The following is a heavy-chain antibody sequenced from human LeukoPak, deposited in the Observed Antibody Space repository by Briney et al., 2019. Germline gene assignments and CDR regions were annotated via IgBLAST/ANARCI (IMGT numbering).Heavy chain of an antibody. CDR2: ISGSGGST. J-gene: IGHJ4*02. CDR3: AKVASDSSGYYYYFDY. D-gene: IGHD3-22*01. V-gene: IGHV3-23*01. Sequence: GGSLRLSRAASGFTFSSYAMSWVRQAPGKGLEWVSAISGSGGSTYYADSVKGRFTISRDNSKNTLYLQMNSLRAEDTAVYYCAKVASDSSGYYYYFDYWGQGTLVTVSS. CDR1: GFTFSSYA.